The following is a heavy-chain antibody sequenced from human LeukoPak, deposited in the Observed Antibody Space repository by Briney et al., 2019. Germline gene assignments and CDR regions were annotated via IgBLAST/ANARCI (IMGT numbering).Heavy chain of an antibody. Sequence: GSLRLSCAASGFTVSSNYMSWVRQAPGKGLEWVSVIYSGGSTYYADSVKGRFTITRDNSKNTLYLQMNSLRAEDTAVYYCASLFYGDYVGVGYWGQGTLVTVSS. CDR3: ASLFYGDYVGVGY. CDR1: GFTVSSNY. D-gene: IGHD4-17*01. J-gene: IGHJ4*02. V-gene: IGHV3-53*01. CDR2: IYSGGST.